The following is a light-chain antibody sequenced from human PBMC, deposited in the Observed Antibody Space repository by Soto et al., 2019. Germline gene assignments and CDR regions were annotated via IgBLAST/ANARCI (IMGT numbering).Light chain of an antibody. Sequence: QSALTQPASVSGSPGQSITISCTGTSSDVGNYNLVSWYQQHPGKAPKLMIYEGSKRPSGVSNRFSGSKSGNTASLTISGLQAEDEADYYCCSYAGSRTYYVFGTGTKLTV. J-gene: IGLJ1*01. CDR3: CSYAGSRTYYV. CDR1: SSDVGNYNL. V-gene: IGLV2-23*01. CDR2: EGS.